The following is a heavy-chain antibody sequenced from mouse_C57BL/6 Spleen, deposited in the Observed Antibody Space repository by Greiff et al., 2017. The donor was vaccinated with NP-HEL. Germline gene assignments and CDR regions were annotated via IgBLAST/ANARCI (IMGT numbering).Heavy chain of an antibody. CDR2: IYPGDGDT. J-gene: IGHJ4*01. D-gene: IGHD2-1*01. CDR3: ARGGKTDYYAMDY. V-gene: IGHV1-80*01. Sequence: QVQLQQSGAELVKPGASVKISCTASGYAFSSYWMNWVKQRPGKGLEWIGQIYPGDGDTNYNGKFKGKATLTADKSSSTAYMQLSSLTSEDSAVYFCARGGKTDYYAMDYWGQGTSVTVSS. CDR1: GYAFSSYW.